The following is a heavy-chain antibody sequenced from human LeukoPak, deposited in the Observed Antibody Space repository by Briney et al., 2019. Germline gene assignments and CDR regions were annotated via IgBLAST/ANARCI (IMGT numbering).Heavy chain of an antibody. CDR2: ISSSSSYI. D-gene: IGHD3-10*01. CDR1: GFTLSSYS. CDR3: ARGYMVRGVTAGY. J-gene: IGHJ4*02. V-gene: IGHV3-21*01. Sequence: PGGSLRLSCAASGFTLSSYSMNWVRQAPGKGLEWVSSISSSSSYIYYADSVKGRFTISRDNAKNSLYLQMNSLRAEDTAVYYCARGYMVRGVTAGYWGQGTLVTVSS.